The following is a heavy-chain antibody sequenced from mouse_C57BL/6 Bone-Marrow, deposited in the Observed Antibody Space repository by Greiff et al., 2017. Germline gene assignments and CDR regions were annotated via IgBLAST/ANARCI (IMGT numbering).Heavy chain of an antibody. J-gene: IGHJ1*03. D-gene: IGHD1-1*02. CDR2: IRLKSDNYAT. CDR1: GFTFSNYW. Sequence: EVKLQESGGGLVQPGGSMKLSCVASGFTFSNYWMNWVRQSPEKGLAWVAQIRLKSDNYATHYAESVKGRFTISRDDSKSRVYLQMYNLRAEDTVIYYCTSTSLWNRYFDVWGTGTTVTVSS. V-gene: IGHV6-3*01. CDR3: TSTSLWNRYFDV.